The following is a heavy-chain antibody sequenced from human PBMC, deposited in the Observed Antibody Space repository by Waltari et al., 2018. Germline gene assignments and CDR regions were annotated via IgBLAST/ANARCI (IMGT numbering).Heavy chain of an antibody. Sequence: QVQLVESGGGVVQPGRSLRLSCAASGFTFRSFAMHWVRRAPGKGLEWVAVISYDGSNKYYADSVKGRFTISRDNSKNTLYLQMNSLRAEDTAVYYCARDGTLDYGGNPFDYWGQGTLVTVSS. CDR3: ARDGTLDYGGNPFDY. J-gene: IGHJ4*02. CDR2: ISYDGSNK. CDR1: GFTFRSFA. V-gene: IGHV3-30-3*01. D-gene: IGHD4-17*01.